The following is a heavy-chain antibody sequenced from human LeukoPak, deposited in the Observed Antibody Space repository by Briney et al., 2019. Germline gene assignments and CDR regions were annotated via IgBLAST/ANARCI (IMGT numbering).Heavy chain of an antibody. Sequence: GESPKISCKASGYKFTNYWIGWVRQMPGKGLEWMTIIYPGDSETRYSPSFQGQVTISADKSIGTMYLQWSSLKASDTAVYYCARALRTGQGDYVPVLWGQGTLVIVSS. CDR1: GYKFTNYW. CDR2: IYPGDSET. V-gene: IGHV5-51*01. CDR3: ARALRTGQGDYVPVL. D-gene: IGHD4-17*01. J-gene: IGHJ4*02.